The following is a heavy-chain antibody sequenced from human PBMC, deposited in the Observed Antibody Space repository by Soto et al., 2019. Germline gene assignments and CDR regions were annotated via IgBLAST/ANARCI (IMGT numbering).Heavy chain of an antibody. CDR1: GYSFTSYW. V-gene: IGHV5-10-1*01. D-gene: IGHD3-10*01. CDR3: ARLHYYGSGTPLYGMDV. Sequence: PGESLKISCKGSGYSFTSYWVTWVRQMPGKGLEWMGKIDPSDSYTNYSPSFQGHVTISADRSISTAYLQWSSLKASDTAMYYCARLHYYGSGTPLYGMDVWGQGTTVTVSS. J-gene: IGHJ6*02. CDR2: IDPSDSYT.